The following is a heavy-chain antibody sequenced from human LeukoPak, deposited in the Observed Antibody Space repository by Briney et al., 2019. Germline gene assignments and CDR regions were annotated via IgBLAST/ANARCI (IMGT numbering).Heavy chain of an antibody. J-gene: IGHJ3*02. CDR3: GGDSSGSDAFDI. V-gene: IGHV3-74*01. CDR2: INSDGSST. D-gene: IGHD3-22*01. Sequence: GGSLRLSCAASGFTFSSYWMHWVRQAPGKGPVWVSRINSDGSSTSYADSVKGRFTISRDNAKNTLYLQMNSLRAEDTAVYYCGGDSSGSDAFDIWGQGTMVTVSS. CDR1: GFTFSSYW.